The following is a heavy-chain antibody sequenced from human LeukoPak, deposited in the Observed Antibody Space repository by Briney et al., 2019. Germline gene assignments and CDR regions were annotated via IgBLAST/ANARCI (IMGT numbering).Heavy chain of an antibody. V-gene: IGHV3-15*05. D-gene: IGHD2-2*01. CDR3: TTDSYCSTTTCYASSNYYYGLDA. CDR1: GFTFSNAW. CDR2: IYRNADGGTT. Sequence: PGGSLRLSCAASGFTFSNAWMTWVRQAPGKGLEWVGRIYRNADGGTTDYAAPVKGRFTISRDDSKNTLYLQINSLKTEDTAVYYCTTDSYCSTTTCYASSNYYYGLDAWGQGTSVTVSS. J-gene: IGHJ6*02.